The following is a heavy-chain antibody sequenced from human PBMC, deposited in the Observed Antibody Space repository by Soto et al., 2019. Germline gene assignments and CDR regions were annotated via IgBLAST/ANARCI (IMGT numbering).Heavy chain of an antibody. CDR2: VYHSGRT. CDR1: GGSISSSTSY. J-gene: IGHJ3*01. CDR3: ARLGTVVMVEAHDAFDL. V-gene: IGHV4-39*01. D-gene: IGHD2-15*01. Sequence: PSETLSLTCTVSGGSISSSTSYWGWIRQTPGKGLEWIGSVYHSGRTYYNPSLESRVAMSVDTSKNQFSLKLTSVTAEDTAVYYCARLGTVVMVEAHDAFDLWGPGTMVTVSS.